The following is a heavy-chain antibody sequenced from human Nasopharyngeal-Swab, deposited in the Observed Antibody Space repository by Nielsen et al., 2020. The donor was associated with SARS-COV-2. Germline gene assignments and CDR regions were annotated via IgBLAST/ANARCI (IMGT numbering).Heavy chain of an antibody. CDR2: IYYSGST. D-gene: IGHD5-18*01. V-gene: IGHV4-39*07. Sequence: IRQRPGQGLEWIGSIYYSGSTYYNPSLKSRVTISVDTSKNQFSLKLSSVTAADTAVYYCARDHSEVFVDTAYYYYGMDVWGQGTTVTVSS. CDR3: ARDHSEVFVDTAYYYYGMDV. J-gene: IGHJ6*02.